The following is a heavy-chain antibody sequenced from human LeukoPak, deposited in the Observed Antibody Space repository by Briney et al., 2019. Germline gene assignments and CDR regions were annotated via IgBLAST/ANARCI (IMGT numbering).Heavy chain of an antibody. D-gene: IGHD7-27*01. J-gene: IGHJ4*02. V-gene: IGHV3-7*01. CDR2: INKDGSEK. CDR3: VRDANWGSDY. Sequence: GGSLRLSCEASGFTFSGHWMRWARQAPGKGLEWVADINKDGSEKKYVDSVKGRFSISRDNAKNSLYLQMNSLRADDTAVYYCVRDANWGSDYWGQGTLVTVSS. CDR1: GFTFSGHW.